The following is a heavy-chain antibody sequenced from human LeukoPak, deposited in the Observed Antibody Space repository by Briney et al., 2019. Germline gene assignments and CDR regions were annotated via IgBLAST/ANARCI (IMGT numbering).Heavy chain of an antibody. J-gene: IGHJ4*02. V-gene: IGHV1-2*06. CDR1: GYTFTGYY. CDR3: ARDVVVTAEFDY. Sequence: GASVKVSCKASGYTFTGYYMHWVRQAPGQGLEWMGRINPNSGGTNYAQKFQGRVTMTRDTSISTAYMELSRLRSDDTAVYYCARDVVVTAEFDYWGQGTLVTVSS. CDR2: INPNSGGT. D-gene: IGHD2-21*02.